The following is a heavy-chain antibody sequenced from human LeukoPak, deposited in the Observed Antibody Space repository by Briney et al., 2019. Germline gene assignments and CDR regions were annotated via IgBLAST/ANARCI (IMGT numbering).Heavy chain of an antibody. CDR1: GFTFSSYA. D-gene: IGHD6-13*01. Sequence: GRSLRLSCAASGFTFSSYAMHWVRQAPGKGLEWVAVISYDGSNKYYADSVKGRFTISRDNSKNTLYLQMNSLRAEDTAVYYCAKDRVVGSSWYYFDYWGQGTLVTVSS. J-gene: IGHJ4*02. CDR2: ISYDGSNK. CDR3: AKDRVVGSSWYYFDY. V-gene: IGHV3-30-3*01.